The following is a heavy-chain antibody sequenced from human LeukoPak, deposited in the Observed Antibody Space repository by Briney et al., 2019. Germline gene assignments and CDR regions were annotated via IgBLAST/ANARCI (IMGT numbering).Heavy chain of an antibody. V-gene: IGHV5-10-1*01. CDR3: ARQRAFDY. CDR2: IDPSDSYT. CDR1: GYSFTNYW. J-gene: IGHJ4*02. D-gene: IGHD6-25*01. Sequence: GESLRISGKGSGYSFTNYWITWVRQMPGKGLEWMGRIDPSDSYTNYSPSFQGHVTISADKSINTGYLQWSSLKASDTAMYYCARQRAFDYWGQGTLVTVSS.